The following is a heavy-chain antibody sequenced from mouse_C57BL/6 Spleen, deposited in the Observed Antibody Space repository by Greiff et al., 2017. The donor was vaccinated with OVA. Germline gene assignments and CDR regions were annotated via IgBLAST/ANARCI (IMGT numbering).Heavy chain of an antibody. CDR1: GYTFTSYW. J-gene: IGHJ4*01. CDR3: ASWDYYSSDAMDY. Sequence: QVQLQQPGTELVKPGASVKLSCKASGYTFTSYWMHWVQQRPGQGLEWIGNINPSNGGTNYNEKFKSKATLTVDKSSSTAYMQLSSLTSVDSAVYYCASWDYYSSDAMDYWGQGTSVTVSS. CDR2: INPSNGGT. D-gene: IGHD2-12*01. V-gene: IGHV1-53*01.